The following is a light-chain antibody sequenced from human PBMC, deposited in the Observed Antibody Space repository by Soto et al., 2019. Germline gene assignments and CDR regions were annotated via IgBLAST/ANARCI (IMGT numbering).Light chain of an antibody. CDR2: DAP. J-gene: IGKJ1*01. CDR3: LRYNAFSQT. CDR1: QSMNDW. V-gene: IGKV1-5*01. Sequence: DIQMTQSPSTLSASVGDRVTITCRASQSMNDWLAWYQQKPGKAPKVLIYDAPSLQSGVPSRFSGSGSGTEFTLTIDSLQHDDVATYYCLRYNAFSQTFGQGTKVEL.